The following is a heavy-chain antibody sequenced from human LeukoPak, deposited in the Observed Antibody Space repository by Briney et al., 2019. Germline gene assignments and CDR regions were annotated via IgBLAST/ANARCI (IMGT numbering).Heavy chain of an antibody. CDR1: GGSISSSTYY. D-gene: IGHD5-18*01. V-gene: IGHV4-39*07. J-gene: IGHJ5*02. CDR2: IYYSGST. CDR3: ARGRGYSYAFDP. Sequence: ASETLSLTCTVSGGSISSSTYYWGWIRQPPGKGLEWIGSIYYSGSTYYNPSLKSRVTISRDTSKNQFSLRLSSVTVADTAVYYCARGRGYSYAFDPWGQGTLVTVSS.